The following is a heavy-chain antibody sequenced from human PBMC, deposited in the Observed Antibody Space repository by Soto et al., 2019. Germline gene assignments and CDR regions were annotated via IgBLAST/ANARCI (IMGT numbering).Heavy chain of an antibody. J-gene: IGHJ4*02. Sequence: EVRLVESGGGLIQPGGSLRLSCAASGVSIISHYMAWVRQAPGKGLEWISLTYAGGSTFYADSVKGRFTISRDNSKNTLYLQMDSLTAEDTAVYYCASGENGYNKFYFDFWGQGTLVTVSS. V-gene: IGHV3-53*01. CDR1: GVSIISHY. CDR3: ASGENGYNKFYFDF. CDR2: TYAGGST. D-gene: IGHD5-12*01.